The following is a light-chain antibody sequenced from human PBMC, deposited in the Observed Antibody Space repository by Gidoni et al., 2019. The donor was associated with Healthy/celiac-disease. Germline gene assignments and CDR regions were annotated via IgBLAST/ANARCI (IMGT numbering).Light chain of an antibody. V-gene: IGKV1-5*03. CDR2: KAS. Sequence: DIQMTQSTATLSASVGERVTSTCRASQSISSWLAWYQQKPGNAPKLLIYKASRLDSGVPSSFSGSGSGTEVTLTSSSRQPDDFATYYCQQYNSYPYTFXQXTKLEIK. CDR1: QSISSW. CDR3: QQYNSYPYT. J-gene: IGKJ2*01.